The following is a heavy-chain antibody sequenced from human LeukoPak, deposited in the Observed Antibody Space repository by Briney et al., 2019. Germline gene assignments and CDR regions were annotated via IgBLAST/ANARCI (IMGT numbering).Heavy chain of an antibody. CDR1: GGSISSSSYY. D-gene: IGHD3-10*01. CDR2: IYYSGST. Sequence: SETLSLTCTVSGGSISSSSYYWGWIRQPPGKGLEWIGSIYYSGSTYYNPSLKSRVTISVDTSKNQFSPKLSSVTAADTAVYYCARQGRGVIIGFDYWGQGTLVTVSS. J-gene: IGHJ4*02. V-gene: IGHV4-39*01. CDR3: ARQGRGVIIGFDY.